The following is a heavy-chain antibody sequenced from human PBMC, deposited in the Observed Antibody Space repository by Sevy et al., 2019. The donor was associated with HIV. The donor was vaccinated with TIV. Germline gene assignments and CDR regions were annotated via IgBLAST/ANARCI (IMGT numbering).Heavy chain of an antibody. Sequence: GGSLRLSCAASGFTLSRTGMIWVRQAPGKGLEWVSGISGSGFSTNYADSVKGRFTISRDSSKNTLYLQMNSLRGEDTAVYYCAKDPDDTYDYGEHSDYWGQGTLVTVSS. CDR1: GFTLSRTG. J-gene: IGHJ4*02. CDR2: ISGSGFST. CDR3: AKDPDDTYDYGEHSDY. V-gene: IGHV3-23*01. D-gene: IGHD4-17*01.